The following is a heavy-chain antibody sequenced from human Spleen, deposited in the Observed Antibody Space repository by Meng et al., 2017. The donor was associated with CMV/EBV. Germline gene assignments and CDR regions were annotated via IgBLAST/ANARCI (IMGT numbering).Heavy chain of an antibody. V-gene: IGHV4-4*02. CDR2: IYHGGGT. D-gene: IGHD1-26*01. CDR3: ARPTRRGYFDY. Sequence: TCAVSGGSVSSDNWWSWIRQPPGRGLEWIGEIYHGGGTNYNPSLRSRVTISVDKSKSQFSLNLSSVTAADTAVYYCARPTRRGYFDYWGQGTLVTVSS. J-gene: IGHJ4*02. CDR1: GGSVSSDNW.